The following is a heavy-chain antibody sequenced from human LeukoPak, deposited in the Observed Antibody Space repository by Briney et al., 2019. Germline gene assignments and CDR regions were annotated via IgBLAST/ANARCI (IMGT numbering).Heavy chain of an antibody. V-gene: IGHV3-33*01. J-gene: IGHJ4*02. CDR1: GFTFSFYG. Sequence: QAGGSLRLSCAASGFTFSFYGIHWVRQAPGKGLEWVAVMYSDLINKYYADSVKGRFTVSRDNSKNTVYLQMNSLRAEDTAVYYCARDSDPTTHYSTFDYWGQGTLVTVSS. CDR2: MYSDLINK. D-gene: IGHD1-26*01. CDR3: ARDSDPTTHYSTFDY.